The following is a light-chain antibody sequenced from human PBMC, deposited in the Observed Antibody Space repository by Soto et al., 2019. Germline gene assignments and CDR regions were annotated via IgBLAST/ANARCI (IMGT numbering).Light chain of an antibody. CDR3: QQRYAWPPIT. CDR1: RSVRCY. Sequence: EIVLTQSPATLSLSPGERATLSCRASRSVRCYLAWYQQKPCQAPRLLIYDASNRADGLPARFSGSGSETDWTLTIINLEPEDFAVYYCQQRYAWPPITFGQGTRLEIK. CDR2: DAS. V-gene: IGKV3-11*01. J-gene: IGKJ5*01.